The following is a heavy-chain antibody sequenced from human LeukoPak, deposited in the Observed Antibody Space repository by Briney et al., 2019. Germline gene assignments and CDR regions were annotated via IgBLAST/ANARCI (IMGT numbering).Heavy chain of an antibody. V-gene: IGHV4-34*01. CDR3: ARAGLRSCSGGSCYSHYMDV. CDR1: GGSLSGYY. CDR2: INYSGST. D-gene: IGHD2-15*01. Sequence: PSETLSLTCAVYGGSLSGYYWSWIRQPPGKGLEWIGEINYSGSTNYNPSLKSRVTISVDTSKNQLSLKLSSVTAADTAVYYCARAGLRSCSGGSCYSHYMDVWGKGTTVTVSS. J-gene: IGHJ6*03.